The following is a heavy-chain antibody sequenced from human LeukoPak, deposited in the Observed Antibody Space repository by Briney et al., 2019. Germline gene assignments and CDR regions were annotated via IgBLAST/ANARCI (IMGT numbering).Heavy chain of an antibody. J-gene: IGHJ4*02. Sequence: GGSLRLSCAASGFTFSSYAMAWVRQAPGKGLEWVSGISGSGVSTYYADSVKGRFTISRDNSKNTLYLQMNSLRAEDTAVYYCANYYYDSSGYYYVSYWGQGTLVTVSS. CDR2: ISGSGVST. V-gene: IGHV3-23*01. CDR3: ANYYYDSSGYYYVSY. D-gene: IGHD3-22*01. CDR1: GFTFSSYA.